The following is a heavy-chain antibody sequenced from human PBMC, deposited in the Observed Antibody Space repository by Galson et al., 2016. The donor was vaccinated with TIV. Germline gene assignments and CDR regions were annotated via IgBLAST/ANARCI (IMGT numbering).Heavy chain of an antibody. CDR1: GFTFGHYA. V-gene: IGHV3-49*03. CDR2: ITSKTYGATT. D-gene: IGHD2-8*01. CDR3: TRTVMGSTRNAFDI. J-gene: IGHJ3*02. Sequence: SLRLSCAASGFTFGHYAVNWFRQAPGKGLEWVGFITSKTYGATTEYAASVKGRFTISRDDSRNIAYLQMNSLKTEDTAVYYCTRTVMGSTRNAFDIWGQGTTVTVSS.